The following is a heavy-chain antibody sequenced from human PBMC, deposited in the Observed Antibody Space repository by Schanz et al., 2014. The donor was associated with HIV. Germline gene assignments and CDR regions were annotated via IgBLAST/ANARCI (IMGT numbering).Heavy chain of an antibody. CDR3: AKGASPYHDSSGFYPDY. J-gene: IGHJ4*02. Sequence: QVQLVESGGGVVQPGRSLRLSCAASGFTFSDYGMHWARQAPGKGLEWVAVISSDGSEEYFADSVKGRFTISRDNSKNTLYLQMNRLRTEDTALYYCAKGASPYHDSSGFYPDYWSQGTLVTVSS. CDR1: GFTFSDYG. CDR2: ISSDGSEE. V-gene: IGHV3-30*18. D-gene: IGHD3-22*01.